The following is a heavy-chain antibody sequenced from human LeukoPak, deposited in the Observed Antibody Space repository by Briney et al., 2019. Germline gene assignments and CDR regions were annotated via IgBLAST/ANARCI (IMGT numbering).Heavy chain of an antibody. CDR2: IYYSEST. CDR1: GGSIRDYS. V-gene: IGHV4-59*08. Sequence: SETLSLTCTVSGGSIRDYSWSWIRQPPGKGLEWFGYIYYSESTNCNPSLKSRVTISVDPSKNQFSLKLSSVTAADTAVYYCTRRRGGGDGFFDYWGQGTLVTVSS. D-gene: IGHD3-16*01. CDR3: TRRRGGGDGFFDY. J-gene: IGHJ4*02.